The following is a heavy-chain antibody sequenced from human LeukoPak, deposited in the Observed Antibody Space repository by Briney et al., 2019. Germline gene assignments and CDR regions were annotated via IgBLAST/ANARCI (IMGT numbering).Heavy chain of an antibody. D-gene: IGHD3-22*01. CDR1: GFTFSNYA. Sequence: GGSLRLSCAASGFTFSNYALSWVRQAPGKGLEWVSIIGGSGDTTYYGDSVKGRFTISRDNSKNTLYLQMNSLRAEDTAVYFCAKALYYYDSSVVTAIDHWGQGTVVTVSS. V-gene: IGHV3-23*01. CDR2: IGGSGDTT. J-gene: IGHJ4*02. CDR3: AKALYYYDSSVVTAIDH.